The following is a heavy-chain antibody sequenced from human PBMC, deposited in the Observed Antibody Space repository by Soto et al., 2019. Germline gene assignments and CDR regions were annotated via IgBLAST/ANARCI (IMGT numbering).Heavy chain of an antibody. CDR3: TRDALISGYYAFDI. CDR2: IRSKAYGGTT. CDR1: GFTFGDYA. D-gene: IGHD3-22*01. V-gene: IGHV3-49*03. J-gene: IGHJ3*02. Sequence: GGSLRLSCTASGFTFGDYAMSWFRQAPGKGLEWVGFIRSKAYGGTTEYAASVKGRFTISRDDSKSIAYLQMNSLKTEDTAVYYCTRDALISGYYAFDIWGQGTMVTVSS.